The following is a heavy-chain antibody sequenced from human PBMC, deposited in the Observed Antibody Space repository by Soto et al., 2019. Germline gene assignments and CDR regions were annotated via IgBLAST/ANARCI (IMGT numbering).Heavy chain of an antibody. V-gene: IGHV3-73*01. D-gene: IGHD2-15*01. CDR2: IRSKTNDYAT. J-gene: IGHJ6*03. Sequence: EVQLVESGGGLVQPGGSLKLACLASGFPLSDSAIHWVRKASGKGLEGVGRIRSKTNDYATTYGAPVRGRFTLSRDVSKNTEYLQMNIHVSEDAAVDYCTGHAGGQVVDSFYYYFLDAWGKGTTVSV. CDR1: GFPLSDSA. CDR3: TGHAGGQVVDSFYYYFLDA.